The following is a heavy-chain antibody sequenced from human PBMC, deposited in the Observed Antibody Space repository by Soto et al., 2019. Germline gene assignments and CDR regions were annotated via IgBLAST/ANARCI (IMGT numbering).Heavy chain of an antibody. D-gene: IGHD5-18*01. CDR3: AREGTAMATYYYYGMDV. CDR2: ISSSSSYI. V-gene: IGHV3-21*01. CDR1: GFTFSSYS. J-gene: IGHJ6*02. Sequence: GGSLRLSCAASGFTFSSYSMNWVRQAPGKGLEWVSSISSSSSYIYYADSVKGRFTISRDNAKNSLYLQMNSLRAEDTAVYYRAREGTAMATYYYYGMDVWGQGTTVTVSS.